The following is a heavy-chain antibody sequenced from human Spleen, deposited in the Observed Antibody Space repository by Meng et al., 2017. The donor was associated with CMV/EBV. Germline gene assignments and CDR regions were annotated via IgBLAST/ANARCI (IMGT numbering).Heavy chain of an antibody. D-gene: IGHD3-10*01. CDR2: IYYSGST. J-gene: IGHJ4*02. CDR1: GGSFSGYS. CDR3: ARDTPYGAVQDY. V-gene: IGHV4-34*01. Sequence: TCAVSGGSFSGYSWSWIRQPPGKVLEWIGSIYYSGSTYYNPSLKSRVTISVDTSKNQFSLKLSSVTAADTAVYYCARDTPYGAVQDYWGQGTLVTVSS.